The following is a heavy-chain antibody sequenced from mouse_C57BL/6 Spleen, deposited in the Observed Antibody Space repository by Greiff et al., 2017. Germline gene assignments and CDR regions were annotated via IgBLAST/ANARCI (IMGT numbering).Heavy chain of an antibody. D-gene: IGHD2-1*01. Sequence: QVQLQQSGAELVRPGTSVKLSCKASGYTFTSYWMHWVKQRPGQGLEWIGVIDPSDSYTNYNQKFKGKATLTVDTSSSTAYMQLSSLTSEDSAVYYCAYGTQFAYWGQGTLVTVSA. CDR2: IDPSDSYT. CDR3: AYGTQFAY. J-gene: IGHJ3*01. V-gene: IGHV1-59*01. CDR1: GYTFTSYW.